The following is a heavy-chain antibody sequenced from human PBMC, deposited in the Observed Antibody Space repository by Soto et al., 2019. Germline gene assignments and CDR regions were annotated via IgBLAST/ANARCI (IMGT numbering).Heavy chain of an antibody. D-gene: IGHD3-16*02. CDR3: ARGPLRMGELSFEY. V-gene: IGHV1-2*02. J-gene: IGHJ4*02. CDR2: IYPNTGGT. Sequence: APVNVSCKASGYTFIDYYMRWVRQAPGQGLEWMGWIYPNTGGTEYAQKFRGRVTVTRDTSISTAYMELSRLRSDDTAVYYCARGPLRMGELSFEYWGQGTPVTVSS. CDR1: GYTFIDYY.